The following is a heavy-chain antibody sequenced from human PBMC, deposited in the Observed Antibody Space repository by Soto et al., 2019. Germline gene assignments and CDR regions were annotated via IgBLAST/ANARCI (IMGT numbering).Heavy chain of an antibody. Sequence: TSETLSLTCTVSGGSISSYYCSWIRQPPWKGLEWIGYIYYSGITNYNPSLKSRATISVDTSKNQFSLKLSSVTAADTAVYYCARRARDRSRGSYYLKWFDPWGQGTLVTVSS. CDR1: GGSISSYY. CDR2: IYYSGIT. D-gene: IGHD1-26*01. J-gene: IGHJ5*02. CDR3: ARRARDRSRGSYYLKWFDP. V-gene: IGHV4-59*01.